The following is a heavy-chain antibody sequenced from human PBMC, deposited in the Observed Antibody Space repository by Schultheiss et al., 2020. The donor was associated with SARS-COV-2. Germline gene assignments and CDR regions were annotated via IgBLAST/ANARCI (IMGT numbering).Heavy chain of an antibody. D-gene: IGHD3-3*01. CDR2: ISGSGGST. CDR1: GFTFSSYA. V-gene: IGHV3-23*01. CDR3: AKSHPRITIFGVVNPFDY. Sequence: GGSLRLSCAASGFTFSSYAMSWVRQAPGKGLEWVSAISGSGGSTYYADSVKGRFTISRDNSKNTLYLQMNSLRAEDTAVYYCAKSHPRITIFGVVNPFDYWGQGTLVTVSS. J-gene: IGHJ4*02.